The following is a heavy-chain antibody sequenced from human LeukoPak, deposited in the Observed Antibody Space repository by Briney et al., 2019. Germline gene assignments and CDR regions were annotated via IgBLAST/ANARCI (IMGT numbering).Heavy chain of an antibody. Sequence: SVKVSCKASGGTFSSYAISWVRQAPGQGLEWMGGIIPIFGTANYAQKFQGRVTITTDESTSTAYMELSSLRSEDTAVCYCARSAEGGSYYSGHNWFDPWGQGTLVTVSS. CDR2: IIPIFGTA. CDR1: GGTFSSYA. V-gene: IGHV1-69*05. J-gene: IGHJ5*02. D-gene: IGHD1-26*01. CDR3: ARSAEGGSYYSGHNWFDP.